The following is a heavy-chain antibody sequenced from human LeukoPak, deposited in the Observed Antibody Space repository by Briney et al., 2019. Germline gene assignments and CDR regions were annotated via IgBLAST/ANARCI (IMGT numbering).Heavy chain of an antibody. Sequence: QPGGSLRLSCAASGFTFSSYSMNWVRQAPGKGLEWVSYFSGSSSTIYYADSVKGRFTISRDNAKNSLYLQMNSLRAEDTAVYYCARGLVISAPYYFDYWGQGTLVTVSS. J-gene: IGHJ4*02. V-gene: IGHV3-48*04. CDR2: FSGSSSTI. CDR1: GFTFSSYS. CDR3: ARGLVISAPYYFDY. D-gene: IGHD3-22*01.